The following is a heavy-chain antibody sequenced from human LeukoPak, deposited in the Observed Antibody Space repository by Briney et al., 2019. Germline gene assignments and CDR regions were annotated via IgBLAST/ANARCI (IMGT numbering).Heavy chain of an antibody. D-gene: IGHD3-22*01. CDR2: TYTGGNS. CDR1: GFTVSNNY. CDR3: ARGGRGSAAVVAPRSFDI. Sequence: GGSLRLSCAASGFTVSNNYMSWVRQAPGKGLEWVSVTYTGGNSYYADSVKGRFIISRDISKNTLYLQMNSLRAEDSALYYCARGGRGSAAVVAPRSFDIWGQGTMVTVSS. V-gene: IGHV3-53*01. J-gene: IGHJ3*02.